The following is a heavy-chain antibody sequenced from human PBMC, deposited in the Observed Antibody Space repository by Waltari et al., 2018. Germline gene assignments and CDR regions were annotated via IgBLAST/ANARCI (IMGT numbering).Heavy chain of an antibody. Sequence: QVQLQESGPGLVKPSETLSLTCAVSGGSISSNYWSWIRQSPGKGLDWIGYLYGGSGSTSYNPSLKSRVTISTDTSKNQFSLKLSSVTAADTAVYYCARRMGYRYFDYWGQGVLVTVSS. D-gene: IGHD2-8*01. V-gene: IGHV4-59*12. CDR1: GGSISSNY. J-gene: IGHJ4*02. CDR3: ARRMGYRYFDY. CDR2: LYGGSGST.